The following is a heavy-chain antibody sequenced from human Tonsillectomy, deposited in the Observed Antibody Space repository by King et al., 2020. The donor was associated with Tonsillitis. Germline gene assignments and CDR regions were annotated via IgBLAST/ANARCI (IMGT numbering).Heavy chain of an antibody. J-gene: IGHJ4*02. Sequence: VQLQQWGAGLLKPSETLSLTCAVYGGSFSGYYWSWIRQPPGKGLEWIGEINHSGSTNYNPSLKSRVTISVDTSKNQFSLKLSSVTAADTAVYYCARGGFGNPTTLYFFDYWGQGTLVTVSS. CDR3: ARGGFGNPTTLYFFDY. CDR1: GGSFSGYY. D-gene: IGHD4-23*01. CDR2: INHSGST. V-gene: IGHV4-34*01.